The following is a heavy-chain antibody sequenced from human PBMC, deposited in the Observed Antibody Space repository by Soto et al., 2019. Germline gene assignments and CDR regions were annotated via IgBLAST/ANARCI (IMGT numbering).Heavy chain of an antibody. CDR3: ARASGVLWFGEYCFDY. Sequence: EVQLVESGGGLVQPGGSLRLSCAASGFTFSSYDMHWVRQATGKGLEWVSAIGTAGDTYYPGSVKGRFTISRENAKNSLYLQMNSRRAEDTAVYYCARASGVLWFGEYCFDYWGQGTLVTVSS. J-gene: IGHJ4*02. CDR1: GFTFSSYD. V-gene: IGHV3-13*01. CDR2: IGTAGDT. D-gene: IGHD3-10*01.